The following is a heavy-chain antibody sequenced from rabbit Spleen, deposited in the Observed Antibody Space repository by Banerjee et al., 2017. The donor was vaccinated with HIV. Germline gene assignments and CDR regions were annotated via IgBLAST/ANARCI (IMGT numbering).Heavy chain of an antibody. J-gene: IGHJ4*01. V-gene: IGHV1S45*01. CDR2: IYAGSSGST. CDR3: ARDAGSGDYIDVYFDL. D-gene: IGHD8-1*01. CDR1: GFSFSSSYY. Sequence: QEQLVESGGGLVQPEGSLTLTCTASGFSFSSSYYMCWVRQAPGKGLEWIGCIYAGSSGSTYYASWAKGRFTISKTSSTTVTLQMSSLTAADTATYFCARDAGSGDYIDVYFDLWGPGTLVTVS.